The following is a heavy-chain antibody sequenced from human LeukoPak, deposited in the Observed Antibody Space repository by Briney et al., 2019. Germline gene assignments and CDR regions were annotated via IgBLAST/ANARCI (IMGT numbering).Heavy chain of an antibody. Sequence: GGSLRLSCAASRFAFSSYAMSWVRQAPGKGLEWVSSIVTSGDNTHYADSVKGRFTISRDNSKDTLYLQMSSLRAEDTAVYYCARGHVDTAMLTWGQGTLVTVSP. CDR1: RFAFSSYA. J-gene: IGHJ5*02. V-gene: IGHV3-23*01. CDR2: IVTSGDNT. D-gene: IGHD5-18*01. CDR3: ARGHVDTAMLT.